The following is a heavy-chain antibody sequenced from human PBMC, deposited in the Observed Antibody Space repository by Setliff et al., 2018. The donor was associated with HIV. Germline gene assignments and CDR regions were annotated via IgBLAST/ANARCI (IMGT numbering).Heavy chain of an antibody. CDR1: GITLSNYA. Sequence: LPGGSLRLSCAASGITLSNYAMSWVRQAPGKGLEWVSGISLSGGSTYYADSVKGRFTIFRDNSKKTLYLQMSSLRVEDTAVYYCVKDGDYRNGDYDAFDIWGQGTMVTVSS. V-gene: IGHV3-23*01. CDR3: VKDGDYRNGDYDAFDI. J-gene: IGHJ3*02. D-gene: IGHD4-17*01. CDR2: ISLSGGST.